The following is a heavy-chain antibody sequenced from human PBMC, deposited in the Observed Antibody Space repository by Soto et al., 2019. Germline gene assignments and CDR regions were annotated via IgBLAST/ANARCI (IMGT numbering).Heavy chain of an antibody. Sequence: QVQLVQSGAEVKKPGSSVKVSCKASGGTFSSYAISWVRQAPGQGLEWMGGIIPIFGTANYAQKFQGRVTITADESTSTAYMELSSLRSEDTAVYYCARAPLEMATKIYYYYGMDVWGQGTTVTVSS. V-gene: IGHV1-69*01. CDR3: ARAPLEMATKIYYYYGMDV. D-gene: IGHD5-12*01. CDR1: GGTFSSYA. J-gene: IGHJ6*02. CDR2: IIPIFGTA.